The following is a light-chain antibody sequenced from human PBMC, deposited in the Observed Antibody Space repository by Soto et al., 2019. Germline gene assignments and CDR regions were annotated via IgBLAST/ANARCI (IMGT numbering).Light chain of an antibody. CDR3: SSYTSNTAPYI. V-gene: IGLV2-14*01. CDR2: EVN. Sequence: QSVLTQPASVSGSPGQSITISCTGTSTDVGSYKFASWYQRHPGKAPKLILYEVNSRPSGVSSRFSGSKSGNTASLTISGLRSDDEADYYCSSYTSNTAPYIFGTGTKVTVL. J-gene: IGLJ1*01. CDR1: STDVGSYKF.